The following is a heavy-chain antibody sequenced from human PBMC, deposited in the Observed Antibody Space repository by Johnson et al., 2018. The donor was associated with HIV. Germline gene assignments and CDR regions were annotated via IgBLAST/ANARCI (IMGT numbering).Heavy chain of an antibody. CDR3: ARDPQQWLDVGAFDI. V-gene: IGHV3-7*01. Sequence: VQLVESGGGVVQPGRSLRLSCAASGFTFSSYWMSWVRQAPGKGLEWVANIKQDGSEKYYVDSVTGRFTISRDNAKNSLYLQMNSLRAEDTAVYYCARDPQQWLDVGAFDIWGQGTMVTVSS. J-gene: IGHJ3*02. CDR2: IKQDGSEK. D-gene: IGHD6-19*01. CDR1: GFTFSSYW.